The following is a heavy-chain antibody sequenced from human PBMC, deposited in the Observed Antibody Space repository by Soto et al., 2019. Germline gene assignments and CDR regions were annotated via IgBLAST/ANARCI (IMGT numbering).Heavy chain of an antibody. D-gene: IGHD6-19*01. V-gene: IGHV1-69*02. Sequence: QVQLVQSGAEVKKPGSSVNVSCKASGGTFSSYTISWVRQAHGQGLEWMGRIIPILGIANYAQKFQGRVTITADKSTSTAYMGLSSLRSENTAVYYCAPAIAVAGDLYYFDYCGQGTLVTVSS. CDR3: APAIAVAGDLYYFDY. CDR2: IIPILGIA. J-gene: IGHJ4*02. CDR1: GGTFSSYT.